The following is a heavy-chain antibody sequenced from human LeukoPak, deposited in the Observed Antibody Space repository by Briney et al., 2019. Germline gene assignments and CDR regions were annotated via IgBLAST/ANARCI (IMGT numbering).Heavy chain of an antibody. CDR3: ARDPVGGSTIFDY. CDR1: VDGVSSNSAA. J-gene: IGHJ4*02. D-gene: IGHD1-26*01. V-gene: IGHV6-1*01. CDR2: RYYRSKWYY. Sequence: SQTVSLTCAISVDGVSSNSAAWNWIRQSPSIGLELPGRRYYRSKWYYDYAVAVKSRISINPDTSKNQFSLLLSSVTPEDTAVYYCARDPVGGSTIFDYWGQGTLVTVSS.